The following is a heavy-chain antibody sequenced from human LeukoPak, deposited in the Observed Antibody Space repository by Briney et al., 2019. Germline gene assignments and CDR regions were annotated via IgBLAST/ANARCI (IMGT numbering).Heavy chain of an antibody. V-gene: IGHV1-2*02. Sequence: GASVKVSCKASGDTFTGYYMHWVRQAPGQGLEWRGWINPNSGGTNYAQKLQGRVTMTTDTSTSTAYMELRSLRSDDTAVYYCARGNWYGDFGSDNFDYWGQGTLVTVSS. CDR3: ARGNWYGDFGSDNFDY. CDR1: GDTFTGYY. D-gene: IGHD3-3*01. CDR2: INPNSGGT. J-gene: IGHJ4*02.